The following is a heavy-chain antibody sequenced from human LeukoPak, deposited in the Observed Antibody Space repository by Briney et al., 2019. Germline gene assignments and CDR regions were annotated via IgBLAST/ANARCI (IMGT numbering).Heavy chain of an antibody. D-gene: IGHD1-26*01. V-gene: IGHV3-21*01. CDR2: ISSSTSYI. CDR1: GFIFSTYS. J-gene: IGHJ4*02. CDR3: ARENSGSYYQFDC. Sequence: PGGSLRLSCAASGFIFSTYSMNSVRQAPGKGLEWVSSISSSTSYIYYADSVKGRFTISRDNAKNSLYLQMNSLRPEDTAVYYCARENSGSYYQFDCWGQGTLVTVSS.